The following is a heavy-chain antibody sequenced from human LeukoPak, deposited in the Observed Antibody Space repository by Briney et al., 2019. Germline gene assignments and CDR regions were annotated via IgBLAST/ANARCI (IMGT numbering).Heavy chain of an antibody. V-gene: IGHV1-69*06. J-gene: IGHJ3*02. CDR1: GDTFSSFA. Sequence: SVKVSCKASGDTFSSFAVSWVRQAPGPGLEWMGRIIPLFGTADYAQRYQGRVTISADNSLNTAYLELSSLTSEDTAVYYCASPYDYGDHYLDALHIWGQGTIVTVSS. D-gene: IGHD4-17*01. CDR3: ASPYDYGDHYLDALHI. CDR2: IIPLFGTA.